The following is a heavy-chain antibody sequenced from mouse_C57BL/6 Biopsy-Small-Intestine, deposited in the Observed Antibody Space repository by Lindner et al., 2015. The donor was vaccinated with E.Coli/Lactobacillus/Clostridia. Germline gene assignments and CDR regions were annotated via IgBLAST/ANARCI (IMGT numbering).Heavy chain of an antibody. Sequence: SVKVSCKASGYSFTDYYLHWVRQAPGQGLEWMGRIDPNSGDTRYAQRFQGRVTMTRDTSVSTAYMELSRLTSDDTAVYYCARGFCSSVYCSGTDLHNWVDPWGQGTLVTVSS. CDR3: ARGFCSSVYCSGTDLHNWVDP. V-gene: IGHV14-2*02. CDR2: IDPNSGDT. CDR1: GYSFTDYY. J-gene: IGHJ4*01. D-gene: IGHD4-1*02.